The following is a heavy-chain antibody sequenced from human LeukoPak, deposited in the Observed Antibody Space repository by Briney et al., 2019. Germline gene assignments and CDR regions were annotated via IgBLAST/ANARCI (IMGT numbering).Heavy chain of an antibody. CDR2: IRSSGITT. Sequence: GGSLRLSCAASGFSFSSYEMNWVRQAPGKGLEWVSYIRSSGITTYYADSVKGRFTISRDNAKDSLYLQMNSLRAENTAVYYCVRVGNSLNYFDCWGQGTLVTVSS. CDR3: VRVGNSLNYFDC. CDR1: GFSFSSYE. J-gene: IGHJ4*02. D-gene: IGHD3-16*01. V-gene: IGHV3-48*03.